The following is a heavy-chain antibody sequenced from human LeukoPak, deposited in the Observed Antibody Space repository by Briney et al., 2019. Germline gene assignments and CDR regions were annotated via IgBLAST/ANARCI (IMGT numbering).Heavy chain of an antibody. CDR2: IRSRANSYAT. D-gene: IGHD2-15*01. CDR1: GFTFSDSG. V-gene: IGHV3-73*01. CDR3: TRRYCSRGSCYSDY. J-gene: IGHJ4*02. Sequence: GGSLRLSCAASGFTFSDSGMHWVRQASGKGLEWVGRIRSRANSYATAYAASVRGRFTISRDDSKNTAYLQMNSLRTEDTAVYYCTRRYCSRGSCYSDYWGQGTLVTVSS.